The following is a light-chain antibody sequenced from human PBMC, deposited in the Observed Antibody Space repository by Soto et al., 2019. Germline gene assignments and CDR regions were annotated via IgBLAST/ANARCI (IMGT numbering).Light chain of an antibody. Sequence: DIQMTQSPSTLSASIGDRVTIACRASQGISNWLAWYQQKPGKAPKLLIFHASSLESGVPSRFSGSGSGTEFTLTISSLQSDDFATYYCQQYNSYSITFGQGTRLEI. CDR3: QQYNSYSIT. CDR2: HAS. V-gene: IGKV1-5*01. CDR1: QGISNW. J-gene: IGKJ5*01.